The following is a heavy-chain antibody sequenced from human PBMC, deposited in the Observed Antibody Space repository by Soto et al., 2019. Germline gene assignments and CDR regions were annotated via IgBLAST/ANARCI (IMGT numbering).Heavy chain of an antibody. V-gene: IGHV4-39*02. CDR3: ARGVYGITMVRGNHYFDY. CDR1: GGSISSSSYY. CDR2: IYYSGST. D-gene: IGHD3-10*01. J-gene: IGHJ4*02. Sequence: QLQLQESGPGLVKPSETLSLTCTVSGGSISSSSYYWGWIRQPPGKGLEWIGSIYYSGSTYYNPSLKSRVTISVDTSKNHFSLKLSSVTAADTAVYYCARGVYGITMVRGNHYFDYWGQGTLVTVSS.